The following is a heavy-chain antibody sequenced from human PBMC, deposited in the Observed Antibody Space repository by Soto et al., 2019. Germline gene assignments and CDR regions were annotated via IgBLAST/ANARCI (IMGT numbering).Heavy chain of an antibody. J-gene: IGHJ4*02. Sequence: QVQLVQSGAEVKKPGSSVKISCKASGGTFSNYNFNWVRQAPGQGPEWVGGIIPIFGTTNYAQKFQGRVTNTADDSTSTAYLELNSLRSEDRALYYCAKWGGVITTPTFVGPFDYWGQGTLVIVSA. CDR3: AKWGGVITTPTFVGPFDY. CDR2: IIPIFGTT. CDR1: GGTFSNYN. D-gene: IGHD1-1*01. V-gene: IGHV1-69*01.